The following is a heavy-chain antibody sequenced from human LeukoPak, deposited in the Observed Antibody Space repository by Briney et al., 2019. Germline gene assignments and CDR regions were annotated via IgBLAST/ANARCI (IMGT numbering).Heavy chain of an antibody. CDR3: ARGTGFGVVFNYYQYYMDV. J-gene: IGHJ6*03. CDR2: INHSGST. D-gene: IGHD3-3*01. Sequence: KPSETLSLTCAVYGGSFNNYYWSWIRQPPETGLEWIGEINHSGSTKYNPSLKSRVTISVDTSKNQFSLKLTSVTAADTAVYYCARGTGFGVVFNYYQYYMDVWGKGTTVTVSS. CDR1: GGSFNNYY. V-gene: IGHV4-34*01.